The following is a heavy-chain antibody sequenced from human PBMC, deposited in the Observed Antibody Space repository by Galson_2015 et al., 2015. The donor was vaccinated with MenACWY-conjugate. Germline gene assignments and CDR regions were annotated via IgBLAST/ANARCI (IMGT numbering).Heavy chain of an antibody. Sequence: SLRLSCAASGFTFRNYWMTWVRQAPGKGLEWVASIKKDGSEKYYVDSVKGRFTISRDNAKNSLYLEMNSLRVGDTAVYSCARGHYGMDVWGQGTTVPASS. CDR1: GFTFRNYW. J-gene: IGHJ6*02. CDR2: IKKDGSEK. CDR3: ARGHYGMDV. V-gene: IGHV3-7*03.